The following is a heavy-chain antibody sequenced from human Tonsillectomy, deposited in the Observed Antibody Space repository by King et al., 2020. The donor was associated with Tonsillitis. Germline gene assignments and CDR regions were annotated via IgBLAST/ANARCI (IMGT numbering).Heavy chain of an antibody. Sequence: VQLVESGGGLLQPGGSLRLSCAASGFTFGSYAMNWVRQAPGKGLEWVSAISGSGGSTYDADSVKGRFTFSRDNSKNTLYLQMNSLRAEDTAVYYCAKEDREYFDYWGQGTLVTVSS. D-gene: IGHD1-26*01. V-gene: IGHV3-23*04. CDR2: ISGSGGST. J-gene: IGHJ4*02. CDR1: GFTFGSYA. CDR3: AKEDREYFDY.